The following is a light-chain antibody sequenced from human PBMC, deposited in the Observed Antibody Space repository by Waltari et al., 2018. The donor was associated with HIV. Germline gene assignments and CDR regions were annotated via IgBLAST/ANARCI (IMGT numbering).Light chain of an antibody. CDR1: TPNIRSNA. J-gene: IGLJ1*01. V-gene: IGLV1-44*01. Sequence: QSVLTQPPSMSGTPRQRVTLPCSGSTPNIRSNAVNWYQQLPGTAPKLLIYSDNQRPSGVPDRFSGSKSGTSASLAISGLQSDDEADYYCAAWDDSLIAHVFGPGTKVTVL. CDR2: SDN. CDR3: AAWDDSLIAHV.